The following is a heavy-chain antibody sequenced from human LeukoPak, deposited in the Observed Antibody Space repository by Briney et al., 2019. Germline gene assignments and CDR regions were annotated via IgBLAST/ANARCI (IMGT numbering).Heavy chain of an antibody. V-gene: IGHV3-30*02. J-gene: IGHJ5*02. CDR1: GFTFSSYD. CDR2: IQYDGSNK. D-gene: IGHD2-2*02. Sequence: PGGSLRLSCAASGFTFSSYDMHWVRQAPGKGLEWVAFIQYDGSNKYYADSVKGRFTISRDNSKNTLYLRMNSLRADDTAIYYCAKMGDIVVVPAAIHWFDPWGQGTLVTVSS. CDR3: AKMGDIVVVPAAIHWFDP.